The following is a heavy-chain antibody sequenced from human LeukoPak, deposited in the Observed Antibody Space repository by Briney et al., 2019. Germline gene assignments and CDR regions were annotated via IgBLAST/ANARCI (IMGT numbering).Heavy chain of an antibody. Sequence: SGGSLRLSCAASGFTFSSYWMSGVRQAPGKGLEWVANIKQDGSETKYVDSVKGRFTISRDNARNSLYLQMNSLRAEDTAVYYCARYHYGDHPFDPWGQGTLVTVSS. J-gene: IGHJ5*02. D-gene: IGHD4-17*01. CDR2: IKQDGSET. CDR3: ARYHYGDHPFDP. CDR1: GFTFSSYW. V-gene: IGHV3-7*01.